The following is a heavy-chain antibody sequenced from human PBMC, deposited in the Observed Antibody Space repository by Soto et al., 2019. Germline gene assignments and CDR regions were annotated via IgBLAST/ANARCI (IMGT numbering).Heavy chain of an antibody. V-gene: IGHV4-59*01. CDR2: IYYSGGT. CDR1: GGSISSYY. CDR3: ARARSYSNYVWFDP. Sequence: QVQLQESGPGLVKPSETLSLTCTVSGGSISSYYWSWIRQPPGKGLEWIGYIYYSGGTNYNPSLKSRVTISVDTSKNQFSLKLSSVTAADTAVYYCARARSYSNYVWFDPWGQGTLVTVSS. D-gene: IGHD4-4*01. J-gene: IGHJ5*02.